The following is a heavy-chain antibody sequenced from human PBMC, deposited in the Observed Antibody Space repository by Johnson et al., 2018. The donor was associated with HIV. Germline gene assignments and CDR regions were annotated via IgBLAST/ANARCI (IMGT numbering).Heavy chain of an antibody. CDR3: ANPSPGSGGFGAFDI. D-gene: IGHD3-10*01. Sequence: QVQLVESGGGVVQPGGSLRLSCAASGFTFSSYAMSWVRQAPGKRLEWVAFIRYDGNSKYYADSVKGRFSVSRDNSKNTLYLQMNSLRAEDTAVYYCANPSPGSGGFGAFDIWGQGTMVTVSS. CDR2: IRYDGNSK. CDR1: GFTFSSYA. J-gene: IGHJ3*02. V-gene: IGHV3-30*02.